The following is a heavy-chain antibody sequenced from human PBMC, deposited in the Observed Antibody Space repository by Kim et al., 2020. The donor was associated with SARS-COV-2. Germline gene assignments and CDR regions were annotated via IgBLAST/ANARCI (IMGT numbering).Heavy chain of an antibody. V-gene: IGHV3-74*01. D-gene: IGHD3-3*01. Sequence: TIYADSVKGRVTISHDNAKNTLYLQMDSLRVEDTAVYYCTRDLDWLLFDYWGQGTLDTVSS. CDR3: TRDLDWLLFDY. J-gene: IGHJ4*02. CDR2: T.